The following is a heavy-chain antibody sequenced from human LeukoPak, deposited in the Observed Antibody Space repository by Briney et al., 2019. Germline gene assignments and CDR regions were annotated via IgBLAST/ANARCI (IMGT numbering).Heavy chain of an antibody. J-gene: IGHJ4*02. Sequence: SETLSLTCTVSGGSISSYYWSWIRQPPGKGLEWIGYIYYSGSTNYNPSLKSRVTISVDRSKNQFSLKLSSVTAADTAVYYCARAGLVPAIDYWGQGTLVTVSS. V-gene: IGHV4-59*12. D-gene: IGHD2-2*01. CDR3: ARAGLVPAIDY. CDR2: IYYSGST. CDR1: GGSISSYY.